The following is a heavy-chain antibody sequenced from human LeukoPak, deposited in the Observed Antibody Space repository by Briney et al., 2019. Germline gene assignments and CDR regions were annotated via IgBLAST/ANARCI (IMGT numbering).Heavy chain of an antibody. CDR2: IYHSGST. V-gene: IGHV4-38-2*02. CDR3: ARWDGSWAFDI. Sequence: SETLSLTCTVSGYSISSGYYWGWIRQPPGKGLEWIGSIYHSGSTYYNPSLKSRVTISVDTSKNQFSLKLSSVTAADTAVCYCARWDGSWAFDIWGQGTMVTVSS. CDR1: GYSISSGYY. D-gene: IGHD1-26*01. J-gene: IGHJ3*02.